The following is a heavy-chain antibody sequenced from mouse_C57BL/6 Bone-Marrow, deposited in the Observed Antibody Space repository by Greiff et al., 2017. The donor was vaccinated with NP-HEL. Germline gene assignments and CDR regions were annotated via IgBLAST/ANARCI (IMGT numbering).Heavy chain of an antibody. CDR3: ARSYYSSWWYVDV. J-gene: IGHJ1*03. CDR2: INPNNGGT. Sequence: VQLQQSGPELVKPGASVKMSCKASGYTFTDYNMHWVKQSHGKSLEWIGYINPNNGGTSYNQKFKGKATLTVNKSSSPAYMELRSLTSEDSAVYYCARSYYSSWWYVDVWGTGTTVTVSA. D-gene: IGHD2-5*01. CDR1: GYTFTDYN. V-gene: IGHV1-22*01.